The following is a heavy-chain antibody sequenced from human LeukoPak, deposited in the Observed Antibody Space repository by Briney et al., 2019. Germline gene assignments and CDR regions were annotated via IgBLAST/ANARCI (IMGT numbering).Heavy chain of an antibody. D-gene: IGHD6-13*01. CDR2: INPNSGGT. V-gene: IGHV1-2*02. J-gene: IGHJ6*03. CDR1: GYTFSDYY. Sequence: GASVKVSCKASGYTFSDYYLHWLRQAPGQGLEWMGWINPNSGGTNYAQKFQGRVTMTRDTSISTAYMELSRLRSDDTAVYYCASLYLRPGGYSSSWPSPRNYYMDVWGKGTTVTVSS. CDR3: ASLYLRPGGYSSSWPSPRNYYMDV.